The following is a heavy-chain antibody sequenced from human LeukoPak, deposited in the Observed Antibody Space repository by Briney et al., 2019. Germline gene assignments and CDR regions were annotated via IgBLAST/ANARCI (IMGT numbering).Heavy chain of an antibody. Sequence: GSLRLSCAASGFTFSSYGMHWIRQPPGKGLEWIGSIYYSGSTYYNPSLKSRVTISVDTSKNQFSLKLSSVTAADTAVYYCARHVTSGSYLDYYYYYMDVWGKGTTVTVSS. CDR3: ARHVTSGSYLDYYYYYMDV. J-gene: IGHJ6*03. CDR2: IYYSGST. D-gene: IGHD1-26*01. V-gene: IGHV4-39*01. CDR1: GFTFSSYG.